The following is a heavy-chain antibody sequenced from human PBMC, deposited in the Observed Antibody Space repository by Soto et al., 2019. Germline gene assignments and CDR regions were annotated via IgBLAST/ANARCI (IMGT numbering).Heavy chain of an antibody. CDR1: GGSISSGGYS. CDR3: ARGVLH. J-gene: IGHJ4*02. V-gene: IGHV4-31*03. Sequence: QVQLQASGPGLVKPSQTLSLTCTVSGGSISSGGYSWSWIRQHQGKGLEWIGYIFYSGSTSYNPSLKSRVTISVDTSKNQFSLKVSSVTAADTAVYYCARGVLHWGQGTLVTVSS. CDR2: IFYSGST.